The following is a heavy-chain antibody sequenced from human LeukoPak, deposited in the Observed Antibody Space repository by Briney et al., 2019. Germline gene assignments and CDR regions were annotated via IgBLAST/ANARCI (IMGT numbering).Heavy chain of an antibody. J-gene: IGHJ4*02. CDR2: ISGSGGST. Sequence: PGGSLRLSCAASGFTFSSYAMSWVRQAPGKGPEWVSAISGSGGSTYHADSVKGRFTISRDNSKNTLYLQMNSLRVEDTAVYYCAKGSSDWSGPTGVFDYWGQGTPVTGSS. CDR3: AKGSSDWSGPTGVFDY. CDR1: GFTFSSYA. D-gene: IGHD6-19*01. V-gene: IGHV3-23*01.